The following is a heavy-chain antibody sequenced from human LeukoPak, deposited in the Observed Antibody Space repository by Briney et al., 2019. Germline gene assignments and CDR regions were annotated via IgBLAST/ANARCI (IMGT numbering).Heavy chain of an antibody. CDR2: IYYSGST. Sequence: PSETLSLTCTVSGGSISSYYWSWTRQPPGKGLEWIGYIYYSGSTNYNPSLKSRVTISVDTSKNQFSLKLSSVTAADTAVYYCARGPKLPPYYYYGMDVWGQGTTVTVSS. CDR1: GGSISSYY. V-gene: IGHV4-59*01. J-gene: IGHJ6*02. D-gene: IGHD2-15*01. CDR3: ARGPKLPPYYYYGMDV.